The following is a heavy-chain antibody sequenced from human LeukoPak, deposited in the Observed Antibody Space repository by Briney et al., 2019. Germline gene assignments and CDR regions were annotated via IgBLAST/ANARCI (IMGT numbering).Heavy chain of an antibody. CDR2: ISGSAATT. CDR3: ARDKVVTAPRYFDY. D-gene: IGHD2-21*02. V-gene: IGHV3-23*01. Sequence: PGGSLRLSCAASGFTFSTYGMTWVRQAPGKGLEWVSAISGSAATTFYADSVKGRFTISRDNSKNTLYLQMNSLRAEDTAVYYCARDKVVTAPRYFDYWGQGTLVTVSS. CDR1: GFTFSTYG. J-gene: IGHJ4*02.